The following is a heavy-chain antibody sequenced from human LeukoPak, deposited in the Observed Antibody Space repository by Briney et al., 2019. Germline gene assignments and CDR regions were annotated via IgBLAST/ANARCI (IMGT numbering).Heavy chain of an antibody. CDR1: GGSISRYY. V-gene: IGHV4-59*08. D-gene: IGHD5-18*01. CDR2: VYYTGST. Sequence: SETLSLTCTVSGGSISRYYWSWIRQPPGKGLEWIGYVYYTGSTNYNPSLKSRVTISVDTSKNQFSLKLNSVTAADTAVYYCARPGVGSGRYGAFDIWGQGTMVTVSS. J-gene: IGHJ3*02. CDR3: ARPGVGSGRYGAFDI.